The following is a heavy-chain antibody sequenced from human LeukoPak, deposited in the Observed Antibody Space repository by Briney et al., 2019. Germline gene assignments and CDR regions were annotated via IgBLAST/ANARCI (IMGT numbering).Heavy chain of an antibody. J-gene: IGHJ4*02. V-gene: IGHV1-2*02. Sequence: ASVKVSCKASGYTFTGYYMHWVRQAPGQGLEWMGWINPNSGGTNYAQKFQGRVTVTRDTSISTAYTELSRLRSDDTAVYYCARDSSGQQLVKFDYWGQGTLVTVSS. CDR2: INPNSGGT. CDR1: GYTFTGYY. D-gene: IGHD6-13*01. CDR3: ARDSSGQQLVKFDY.